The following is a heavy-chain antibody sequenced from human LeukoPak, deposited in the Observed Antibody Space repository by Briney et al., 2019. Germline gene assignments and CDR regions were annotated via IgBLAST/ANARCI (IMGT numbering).Heavy chain of an antibody. CDR3: AKDFYNSGGWWYDCFDI. CDR1: GYTFSNFG. J-gene: IGHJ3*02. Sequence: GASVKVSCKASGYTFSNFGISWVRQAPGQGLEWMGWSSGYNDDTHYAQKFQGRVTMTTDTSTNTAYMDLRSLRSDDTAIYYCAKDFYNSGGWWYDCFDIWGQGTMVTVSS. V-gene: IGHV1-18*01. CDR2: SSGYNDDT. D-gene: IGHD2-15*01.